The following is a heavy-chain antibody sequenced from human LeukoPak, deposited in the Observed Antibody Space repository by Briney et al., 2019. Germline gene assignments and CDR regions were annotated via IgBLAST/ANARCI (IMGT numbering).Heavy chain of an antibody. CDR1: GFTFSSYG. D-gene: IGHD2-15*01. Sequence: GGSLRLSCAASGFTFSSYGMHWVRQAPGKGLEWVAVISYDGSNKYYADSVKGRFTISRDNSKNTLYLQMNSLRAEDTAVYYCAKEFGDTVVVVAAAGWALDYWGQGTLVTVSS. J-gene: IGHJ4*02. CDR3: AKEFGDTVVVVAAAGWALDY. V-gene: IGHV3-30*18. CDR2: ISYDGSNK.